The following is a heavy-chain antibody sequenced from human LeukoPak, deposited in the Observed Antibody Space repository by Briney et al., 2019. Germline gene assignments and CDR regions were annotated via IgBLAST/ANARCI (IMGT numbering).Heavy chain of an antibody. Sequence: GGSLRLSCAASGFTFSSYWTHWVPQAPGKGLEWVSATSGSVGSTYYVDSVKGPFTISRDNSKNTLYLQMNSLRAEATAVYYCARSETYYYGSGSYSGFDYWGQGSLVTVSS. CDR2: TSGSVGST. CDR3: ARSETYYYGSGSYSGFDY. V-gene: IGHV3-23*01. D-gene: IGHD3-10*01. J-gene: IGHJ4*02. CDR1: GFTFSSYW.